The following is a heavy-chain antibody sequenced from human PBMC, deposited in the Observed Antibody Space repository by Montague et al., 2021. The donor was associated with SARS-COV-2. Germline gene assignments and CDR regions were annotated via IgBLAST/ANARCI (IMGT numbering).Heavy chain of an antibody. J-gene: IGHJ6*02. Sequence: SETLSLTCAVYGGSLSSYYWSWIRQPPGKGLEWIGEINHSGSTNYNPSLKSRVTISLDTSKNQFSLKLSSVTAADTAVYYCARGRRRYNWRDETSYYYGMDVWGQGTTVTVPS. D-gene: IGHD1-20*01. CDR1: GGSLSSYY. CDR3: ARGRRRYNWRDETSYYYGMDV. CDR2: INHSGST. V-gene: IGHV4-34*01.